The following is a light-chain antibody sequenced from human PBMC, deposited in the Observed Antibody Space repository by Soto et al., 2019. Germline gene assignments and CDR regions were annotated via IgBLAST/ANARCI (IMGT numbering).Light chain of an antibody. CDR2: KAS. V-gene: IGKV1-5*03. J-gene: IGKJ5*01. Sequence: GDRVTIPCRASQSIGSWLAWYQQKPGTAPKLLIYKASTLQSGVPSRFSGSGSGTEFTLTISSLQPEDFATYYCQQLNSYLVTFGQGTRLEIK. CDR3: QQLNSYLVT. CDR1: QSIGSW.